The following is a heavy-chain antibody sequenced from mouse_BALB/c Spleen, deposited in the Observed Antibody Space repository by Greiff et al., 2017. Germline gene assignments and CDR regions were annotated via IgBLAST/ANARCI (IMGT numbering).Heavy chain of an antibody. J-gene: IGHJ3*01. CDR2: IDPENGDT. Sequence: EVQLQQSGAELVRSGASVKLSCTATGFNINDYYMHWVKQRPEQGLEWIGWIDPENGDTEYAPKFQGKATMTADTSSNTAYLQLSSLTSEDTAVYYCNAAGYYYDVAYWGQGTLVTVSA. CDR3: NAAGYYYDVAY. CDR1: GFNINDYY. V-gene: IGHV14-4*02. D-gene: IGHD2-4*01.